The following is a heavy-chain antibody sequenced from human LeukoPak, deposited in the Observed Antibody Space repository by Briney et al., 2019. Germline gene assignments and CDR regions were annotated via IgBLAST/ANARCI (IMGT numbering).Heavy chain of an antibody. Sequence: ASETLSLTCTVSGGSISSGDYYWSWIRQPPGKGLEWIGEINHSGSTNYNPSLKSRVTISVDTSKNQFSLKLSSVTAADTAVYYCASVDSSGYYYFDYWGQGTLVTVSS. J-gene: IGHJ4*02. V-gene: IGHV4-39*07. CDR3: ASVDSSGYYYFDY. D-gene: IGHD3-22*01. CDR1: GGSISSGDYY. CDR2: INHSGST.